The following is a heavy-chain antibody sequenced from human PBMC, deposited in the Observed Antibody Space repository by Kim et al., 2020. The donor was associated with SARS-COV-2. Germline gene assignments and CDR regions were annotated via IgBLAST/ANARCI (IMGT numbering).Heavy chain of an antibody. D-gene: IGHD3-3*01. Sequence: SETLSPTCAVYGGSFSGYYWSWIRQPPGKGLEWIGEINHSGSTNYNPSLKSRVTISVDTSKNQFSLKLSSVTAADTAVYYCARGRRGEITIFGVVIGRHWFDPWGQGTLVTVSS. CDR1: GGSFSGYY. CDR3: ARGRRGEITIFGVVIGRHWFDP. CDR2: INHSGST. V-gene: IGHV4-34*01. J-gene: IGHJ5*02.